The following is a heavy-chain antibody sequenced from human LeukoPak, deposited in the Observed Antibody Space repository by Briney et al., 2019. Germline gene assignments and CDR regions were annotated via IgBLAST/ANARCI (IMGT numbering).Heavy chain of an antibody. CDR1: GYTFTSYG. CDR2: ISSYNGKT. D-gene: IGHD6-6*01. CDR3: ARDLMPYSSSSECQW. J-gene: IGHJ4*02. V-gene: IGHV1-18*01. Sequence: ASVKVSCKDSGYTFTSYGISWVRETPGQGLEWMGGISSYNGKTNYAQKLQGRVSMTNDTYTSTPYMDLGSLRSDDTAVYYCARDLMPYSSSSECQWWGQGTLVTVSS.